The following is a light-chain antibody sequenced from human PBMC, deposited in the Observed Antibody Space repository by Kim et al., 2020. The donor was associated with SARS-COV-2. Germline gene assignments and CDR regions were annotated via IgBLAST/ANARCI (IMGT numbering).Light chain of an antibody. J-gene: IGLJ3*02. CDR2: SND. V-gene: IGLV1-44*01. Sequence: GQRVTISGSGSSPNIGSNAVSWDQQLPGTAPKLVVYSNDQRPSGVPDRFSGSRSGTSASLAISGLQSEDEADYYCAAWDDSLYGRRFGGGTKVTVL. CDR3: AAWDDSLYGRR. CDR1: SPNIGSNA.